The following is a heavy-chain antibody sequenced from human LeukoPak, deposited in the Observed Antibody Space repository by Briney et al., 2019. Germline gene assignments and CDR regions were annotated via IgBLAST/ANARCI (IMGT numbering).Heavy chain of an antibody. D-gene: IGHD2-2*01. V-gene: IGHV4-59*01. CDR2: IYYSGST. CDR3: ARVGGVVPAAWAYYYYYMDV. J-gene: IGHJ6*03. Sequence: PSETLSLTCTVSGGSISSYYWSWIRQPPGKGLEWLGYIYYSGSTNYNPSLKSRFTISVDTSKNQFSLKLSSVTAADTAVYYCARVGGVVPAAWAYYYYYMDVWGKGTTVTVSS. CDR1: GGSISSYY.